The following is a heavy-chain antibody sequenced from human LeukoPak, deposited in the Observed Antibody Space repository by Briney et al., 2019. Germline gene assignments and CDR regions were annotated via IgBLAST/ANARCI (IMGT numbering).Heavy chain of an antibody. J-gene: IGHJ4*02. D-gene: IGHD1-26*01. V-gene: IGHV4-59*12. CDR2: IYYTGST. CDR3: ARDKYSSGFDQ. Sequence: KPSETLSLTCTVSGGSIGTYYWSWIRQPPGKGLEWIAYIYYTGSTSYNPSLKSRVAISVDTSKNQFSLKLRSVTAADTAVYYCARDKYSSGFDQWGQGTLVTVSS. CDR1: GGSIGTYY.